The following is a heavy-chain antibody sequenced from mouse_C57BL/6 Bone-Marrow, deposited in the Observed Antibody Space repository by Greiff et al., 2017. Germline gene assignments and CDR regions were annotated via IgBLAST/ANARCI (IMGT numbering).Heavy chain of an antibody. Sequence: VQLQQSGAELVRPGASVKLSCTASGFNIKDDYMHWVKQRPEQGLEWIGWIDPENGDTEYASKFQGKATITADTSSNTAYLQLSSLTSEDTSVYYCTNDLLWVRRFAYWGQGTLVTVSA. D-gene: IGHD2-2*01. J-gene: IGHJ3*01. V-gene: IGHV14-4*01. CDR1: GFNIKDDY. CDR3: TNDLLWVRRFAY. CDR2: IDPENGDT.